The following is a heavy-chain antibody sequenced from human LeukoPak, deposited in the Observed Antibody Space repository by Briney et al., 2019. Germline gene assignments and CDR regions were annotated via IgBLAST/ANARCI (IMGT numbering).Heavy chain of an antibody. D-gene: IGHD5-18*01. CDR3: TRSRYSYDYLDY. CDR2: ITSDGSST. CDR1: GFTFSSYW. Sequence: GGSLRLSCAASGFTFSSYWKHWVRQAPGKGLVWVSRITSDGSSTSYADSVKGRFTISRDNAKNTLYLQMNSLRAEDTAVYYCTRSRYSYDYLDYWGQGTLVTVSS. V-gene: IGHV3-74*01. J-gene: IGHJ4*02.